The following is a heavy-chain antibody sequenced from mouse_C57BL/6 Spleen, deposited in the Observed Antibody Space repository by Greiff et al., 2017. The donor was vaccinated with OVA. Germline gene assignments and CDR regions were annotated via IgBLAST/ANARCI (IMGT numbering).Heavy chain of an antibody. Sequence: EVKLMESGGGLVQPKGSLKLSCAASGFSFNTYAMNWVRQAPGKGLEWVARIRSKSNNYATYYADSVKDRFTISRDDSESMRYLQMNNLKTEDTAMYYCVRHVLLGDAMDYWGQGTSVTVSS. V-gene: IGHV10-1*01. D-gene: IGHD2-10*01. CDR1: GFSFNTYA. J-gene: IGHJ4*01. CDR2: IRSKSNNYAT. CDR3: VRHVLLGDAMDY.